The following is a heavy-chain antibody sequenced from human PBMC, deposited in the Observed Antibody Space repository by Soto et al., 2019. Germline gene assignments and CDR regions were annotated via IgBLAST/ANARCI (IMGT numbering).Heavy chain of an antibody. J-gene: IGHJ6*02. CDR3: ARRGYYYYYGMDV. CDR1: GGSISSSSYY. Sequence: SETLSLTCTVSGGSISSSSYYWGWIRQPPGKGLEWIGSIYYSGSTYYNPSLKSRVTISVDTSKNQFSLKLSSVTAADTAVYYCARRGYYYYYGMDVWGQGTTVTVPS. V-gene: IGHV4-39*01. CDR2: IYYSGST.